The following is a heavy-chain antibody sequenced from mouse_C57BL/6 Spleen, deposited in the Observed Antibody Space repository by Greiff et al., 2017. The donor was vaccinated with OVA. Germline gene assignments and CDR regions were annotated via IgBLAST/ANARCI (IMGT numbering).Heavy chain of an antibody. CDR2: IDPETGGT. D-gene: IGHD1-1*01. CDR1: GYTFTDYE. CDR3: TRPEVTTVVATDY. Sequence: SGAELVRPGASVTLSCKASGYTFTDYEMHWVKQTPVHGLEWIGAIDPETGGTAYNQKFKGKAILTADKSSSTAYMELRSLTSEDSAVYYCTRPEVTTVVATDYWGQGTTLTVSS. J-gene: IGHJ2*01. V-gene: IGHV1-15*01.